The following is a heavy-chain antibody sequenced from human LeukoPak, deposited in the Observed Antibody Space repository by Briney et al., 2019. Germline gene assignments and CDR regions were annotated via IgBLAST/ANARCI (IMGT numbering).Heavy chain of an antibody. Sequence: GGSLRLSCAASGFTFSSYSMNWVRQAPGKGLEWVAVISYDGSNKYYADSVKGRFTISRDNSKNTLYLQMNSLRAEDTAVYYCAKDSLYYDFWSGYFDYWGQGTLVTVSS. CDR1: GFTFSSYS. D-gene: IGHD3-3*01. J-gene: IGHJ4*02. CDR2: ISYDGSNK. CDR3: AKDSLYYDFWSGYFDY. V-gene: IGHV3-30*18.